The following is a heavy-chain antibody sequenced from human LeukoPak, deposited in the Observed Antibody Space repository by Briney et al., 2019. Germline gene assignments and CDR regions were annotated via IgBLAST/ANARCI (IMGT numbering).Heavy chain of an antibody. CDR2: ISAYNGNI. V-gene: IGHV1-18*01. CDR1: GYTFTNYG. D-gene: IGHD2-2*01. J-gene: IGHJ4*02. Sequence: GASVKVSCKASGYTFTNYGVSWVRQAPGQGLEWMEWISAYNGNIDYAQNLQGRVTMTTDTSTSTAYMELRSLRSDDTAVYYCARDCSTSTCYGRHWGQGTLVTVSS. CDR3: ARDCSTSTCYGRH.